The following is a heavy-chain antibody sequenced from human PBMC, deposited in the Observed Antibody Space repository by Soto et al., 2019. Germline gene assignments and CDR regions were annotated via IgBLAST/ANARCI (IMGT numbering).Heavy chain of an antibody. J-gene: IGHJ6*02. CDR1: GFTFSSYS. Sequence: VGSLRLSCAASGFTFSSYSMNWVRQAPGKGLEWVSSISSSSSYIYYADSVKGQFTISRDNAKNSLYLQMNSLRAEDTAVYYCERPSITVKDVPAWGQGTTVTVSS. D-gene: IGHD2-2*01. CDR2: ISSSSSYI. V-gene: IGHV3-21*01. CDR3: ERPSITVKDVPA.